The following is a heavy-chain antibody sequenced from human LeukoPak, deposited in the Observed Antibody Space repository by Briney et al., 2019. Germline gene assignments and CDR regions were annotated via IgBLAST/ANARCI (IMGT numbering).Heavy chain of an antibody. CDR1: GGSISEKTFY. D-gene: IGHD3-10*01. V-gene: IGHV4-39*01. CDR2: IFYGGTT. CDR3: ASHEGSAATPIDF. Sequence: SETLSLTCFVSGGSISEKTFYGAWLRQPPGKALEWIENIFYGGTTYYNPSLKSRVTIFVDTSRNQFSLKVSSLTAADTAIYYCASHEGSAATPIDFWGQGTLVTVSS. J-gene: IGHJ4*02.